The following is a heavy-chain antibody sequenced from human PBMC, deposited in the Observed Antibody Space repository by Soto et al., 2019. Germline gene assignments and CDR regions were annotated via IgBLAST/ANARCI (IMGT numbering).Heavy chain of an antibody. Sequence: SETLSLTCTVSGGSISSSSYYWGWIRQPPGKGLEWIGSIYYSGSTYYNPSLKSRVTISVDTSKNQFSLKLSSVTAADTAVYYCARRGRRGTDYWGQGTLVTVSS. V-gene: IGHV4-39*01. CDR1: GGSISSSSYY. CDR2: IYYSGST. CDR3: ARRGRRGTDY. J-gene: IGHJ4*02.